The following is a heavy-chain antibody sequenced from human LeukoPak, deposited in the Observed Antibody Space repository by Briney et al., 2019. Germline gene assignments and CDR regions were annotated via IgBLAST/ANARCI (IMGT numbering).Heavy chain of an antibody. CDR3: AREYCSGGSCYGDDAFDI. J-gene: IGHJ3*02. Sequence: SVTVSCKASGGTFSSYAISWVRQAPGQGLEWMGGIIPIFGTANYAQKFQGRVTITANESTSTAYMELSSLRSGDTAVYYCAREYCSGGSCYGDDAFDIWGQGTMVTVSS. CDR1: GGTFSSYA. CDR2: IIPIFGTA. V-gene: IGHV1-69*13. D-gene: IGHD2-15*01.